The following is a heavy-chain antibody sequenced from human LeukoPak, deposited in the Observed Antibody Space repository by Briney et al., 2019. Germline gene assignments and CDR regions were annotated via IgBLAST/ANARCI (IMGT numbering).Heavy chain of an antibody. CDR2: INHSGST. CDR3: ARSYSSGWYGAPGFDY. V-gene: IGHV4-34*01. D-gene: IGHD6-19*01. Sequence: PSETLSLTCAVYGGSFSGCYWSWIRQPPGKGLEWIGEINHSGSTNYNPSLKSRVTISVDTSKNQFSLKLNSVTAADTAVYYCARSYSSGWYGAPGFDYWGQGTLVTVSS. CDR1: GGSFSGCY. J-gene: IGHJ4*02.